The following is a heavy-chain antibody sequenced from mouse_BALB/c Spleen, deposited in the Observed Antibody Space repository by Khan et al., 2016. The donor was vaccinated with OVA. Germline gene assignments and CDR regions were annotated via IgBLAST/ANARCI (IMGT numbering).Heavy chain of an antibody. CDR3: ARNYDYDEDLND. V-gene: IGHV2-2*02. CDR1: GFSLTNYG. Sequence: QVQLQESGPGLVQPSQSLSITCTVSGFSLTNYGVHWVRQSPGKGLEWLGLIWSDGSTAYNAAFISRLIISNDNSKSQVFFKMNSLQTNDTAIYSCARNYDYDEDLNDWGQGTLVTVSA. J-gene: IGHJ3*01. CDR2: IWSDGST. D-gene: IGHD2-4*01.